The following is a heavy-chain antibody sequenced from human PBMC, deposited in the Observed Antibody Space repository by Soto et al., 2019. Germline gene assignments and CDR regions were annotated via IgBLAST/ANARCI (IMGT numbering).Heavy chain of an antibody. D-gene: IGHD2-15*01. V-gene: IGHV3-64D*08. Sequence: GGSLRLSCSASGFTFSSYAMHWVRQAPGKGLEYVSAISSNGGSTYYADSVKGRFTISRDNSKNTLYLQMSSLRAEDTAVYYCVKAHGYCSGGSCYPPPDYWGQGTLVTVSS. CDR2: ISSNGGST. J-gene: IGHJ4*02. CDR3: VKAHGYCSGGSCYPPPDY. CDR1: GFTFSSYA.